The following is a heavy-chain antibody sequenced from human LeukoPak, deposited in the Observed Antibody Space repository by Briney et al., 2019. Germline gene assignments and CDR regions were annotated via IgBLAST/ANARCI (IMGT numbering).Heavy chain of an antibody. Sequence: GASVKVSCKPSGYTFTAYYLHWVRQAPGQGLEGMGWINPTSGGTHYAQKFQGRVTMTRDTSISTAYMELRSLRSDDTAVYYCARAPYSSSELDYWGQGTLVTVSS. D-gene: IGHD6-13*01. J-gene: IGHJ4*02. CDR1: GYTFTAYY. CDR2: INPTSGGT. CDR3: ARAPYSSSELDY. V-gene: IGHV1-2*02.